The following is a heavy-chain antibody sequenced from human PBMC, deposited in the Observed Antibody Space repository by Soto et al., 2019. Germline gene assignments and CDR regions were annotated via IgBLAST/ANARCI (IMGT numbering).Heavy chain of an antibody. CDR1: GGSFSGYY. CDR3: GSEATPGWFDP. CDR2: IYNSGST. D-gene: IGHD5-12*01. J-gene: IGHJ5*02. V-gene: IGHV4-59*12. Sequence: PSETLSLTCTVSGGSFSGYYWSWIRQPPGKGLEWIGDIYNSGSTDYNPSFKSRVTISVDTSKNQFSLKLSSVTAADTAVYYCGSEATPGWFDPWGQGTLVTVS.